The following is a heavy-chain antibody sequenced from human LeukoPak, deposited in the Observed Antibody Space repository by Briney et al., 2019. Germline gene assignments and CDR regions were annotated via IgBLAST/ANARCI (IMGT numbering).Heavy chain of an antibody. CDR2: INHSGST. CDR1: GGSFSGYY. CDR3: ARGYSIAVAGTGSFDY. Sequence: SETLSLTCAVYGGSFSGYYWSWIRQPPGKGLEWIGEINHSGSTNYNPSLKSRVTISVDTSKNQFSLKLSSVTAADTAVYYCARGYSIAVAGTGSFDYWGQGTLVTVSS. V-gene: IGHV4-34*01. J-gene: IGHJ4*02. D-gene: IGHD6-19*01.